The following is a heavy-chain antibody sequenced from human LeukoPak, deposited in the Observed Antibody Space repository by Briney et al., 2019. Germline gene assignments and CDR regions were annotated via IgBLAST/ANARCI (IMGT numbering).Heavy chain of an antibody. V-gene: IGHV4-59*12. CDR3: AREQITMIGPGAFDI. Sequence: SETLSLTCTVSGGSINSYYWSWIRQPPGKGLEWVGHIYYSGFTNYNPSLKSRVTISVDTSKNQFSLKLSSVTAADTAVYYCAREQITMIGPGAFDIWGQGTMVTVSS. CDR2: IYYSGFT. CDR1: GGSINSYY. D-gene: IGHD3-22*01. J-gene: IGHJ3*02.